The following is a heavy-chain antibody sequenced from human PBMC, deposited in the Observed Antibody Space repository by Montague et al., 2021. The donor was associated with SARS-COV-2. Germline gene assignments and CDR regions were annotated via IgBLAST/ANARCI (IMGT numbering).Heavy chain of an antibody. J-gene: IGHJ5*02. CDR1: GFTFSSYA. D-gene: IGHD3-10*01. CDR3: AKGLTYYFASGGYPNYFDR. CDR2: ISSTGGST. V-gene: IGHV3-23*01. Sequence: SLRLSCAASGFTFSSYAMIWVRQAPGKGLEWVSPISSTGGSTYYADSVKGRFIISRDNSRNTVYMQMNNLRAEDTAVYYCAKGLTYYFASGGYPNYFDRWGQGTLVSVSS.